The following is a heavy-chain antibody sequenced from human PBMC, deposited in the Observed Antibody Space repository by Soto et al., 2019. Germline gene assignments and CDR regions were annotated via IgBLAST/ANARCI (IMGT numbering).Heavy chain of an antibody. D-gene: IGHD3-3*01. Sequence: QVQLQESGPGLVKPSQTLSLTCTVSGGSISRAGYYWTWIRQQPGKGLEWIAYIHYDGSTHYNPSLKSRVSISVDTSVNQFSLKLYSVTAGDTAVYYCAQGGSGYRNWFDHWGQWTLVTVSP. CDR3: AQGGSGYRNWFDH. V-gene: IGHV4-31*03. CDR1: GGSISRAGYY. J-gene: IGHJ5*02. CDR2: IHYDGST.